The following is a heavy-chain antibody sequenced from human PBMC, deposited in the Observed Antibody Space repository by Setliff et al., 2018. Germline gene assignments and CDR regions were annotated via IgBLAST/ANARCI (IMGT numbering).Heavy chain of an antibody. D-gene: IGHD3-22*01. V-gene: IGHV4-61*09. Sequence: SETLSLTCTVSGGSINSGSCYWGWIRQSARKGLEWIGYIYTSGSTNYNPSLKSRVTISLDTSKNQFSLKLSFVTAADTAVYYCARERSYYYDSCGFYYEGRHFDYWGQGTLVTVSS. CDR3: ARERSYYYDSCGFYYEGRHFDY. CDR1: GGSINSGSCY. CDR2: IYTSGST. J-gene: IGHJ4*02.